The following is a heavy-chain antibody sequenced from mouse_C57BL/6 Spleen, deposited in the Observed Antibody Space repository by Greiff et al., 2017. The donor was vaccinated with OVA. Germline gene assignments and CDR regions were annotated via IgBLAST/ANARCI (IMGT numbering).Heavy chain of an antibody. V-gene: IGHV1-64*01. J-gene: IGHJ2*01. D-gene: IGHD1-1*01. CDR3: AGAPNYYGGTNYFDY. CDR1: GYTFTSYW. Sequence: QVQLQQPGAELVKPGASVKLSCKASGYTFTSYWMHWVKQRPGQGLEWIGMIHPNSGSTNYNEKFKSQATLTVDKSSSTAYMQLSSLTSADSAVYYGAGAPNYYGGTNYFDYWGQGTTLTVSS. CDR2: IHPNSGST.